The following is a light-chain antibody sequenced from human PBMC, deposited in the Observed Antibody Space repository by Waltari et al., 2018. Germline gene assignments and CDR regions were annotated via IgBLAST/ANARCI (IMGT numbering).Light chain of an antibody. V-gene: IGKV3-20*01. J-gene: IGKJ3*01. Sequence: EIVLTQSPGTLSLSPGETATLSCRASQSVSNNYLAWYQHKPGQAPRLLIYRASSRATGIPDRFSGSGSGTDFTLTINRLEPEDYAMYFCQQYGGSPLFTFGPGTKVDIK. CDR2: RAS. CDR3: QQYGGSPLFT. CDR1: QSVSNNY.